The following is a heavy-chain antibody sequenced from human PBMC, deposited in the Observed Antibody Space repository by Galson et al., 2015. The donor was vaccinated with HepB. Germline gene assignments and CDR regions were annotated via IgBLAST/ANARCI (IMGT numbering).Heavy chain of an antibody. CDR1: GGTFSSYA. CDR3: ARDLPGGDSSSWIYYYYYYMDV. CDR2: IIPILGIA. Sequence: SVKVSCKASGGTFSSYAISWVRQAPGQGLEWMGRIIPILGIANYAQKFQGRVTITADKSTSTANMELSSLRSEDTAVYYCARDLPGGDSSSWIYYYYYYMDVWGKGTTVTVSS. J-gene: IGHJ6*03. D-gene: IGHD6-13*01. V-gene: IGHV1-69*04.